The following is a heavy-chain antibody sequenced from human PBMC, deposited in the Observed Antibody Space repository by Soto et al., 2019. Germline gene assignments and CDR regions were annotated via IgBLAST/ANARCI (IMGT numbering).Heavy chain of an antibody. V-gene: IGHV4-34*01. Sequence: QVQLQQWGAGLLKPSETLSLTCAVYGGSFSGYYWSWIRQPPGKGLEWIGEINHSGSTNYNPSLKRRVTISVDTSKNQFSRKLSSVTAADMVVYYCASGYQHSGDSKSAFDIWGQGTMVTVSS. CDR2: INHSGST. CDR3: ASGYQHSGDSKSAFDI. CDR1: GGSFSGYY. J-gene: IGHJ3*02. D-gene: IGHD4-17*01.